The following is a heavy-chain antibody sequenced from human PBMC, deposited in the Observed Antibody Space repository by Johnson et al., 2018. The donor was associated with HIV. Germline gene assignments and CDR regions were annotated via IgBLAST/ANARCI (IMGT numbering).Heavy chain of an antibody. CDR1: EFTFSNYA. CDR2: ISYDGSSK. CDR3: TTPRPNWGWNAFDI. Sequence: QMQLVESGGGVVQPGRSLKLSCAASEFTFSNYAMHWVRQAPGKGLEWVAVISYDGSSKYYADSVKGRFTISRDNSKNTLYLQMNSLKTEDTAVYYCTTPRPNWGWNAFDIWGQGTMVTVSS. J-gene: IGHJ3*02. V-gene: IGHV3-30-3*01. D-gene: IGHD7-27*01.